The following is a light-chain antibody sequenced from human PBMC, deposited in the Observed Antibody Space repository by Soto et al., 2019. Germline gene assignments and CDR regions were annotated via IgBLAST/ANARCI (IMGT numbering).Light chain of an antibody. CDR2: DVS. J-gene: IGLJ3*02. Sequence: SALTQPASVSGSPGQSITISCTGTSSDVGGYNYVSWYQQHPGKAPKLMIYDVSNRPSGVSNRFSGPKSGNTASLTISGLQAEDEADYYCSSYTSSSTLVFGGGTKVTVL. CDR3: SSYTSSSTLV. CDR1: SSDVGGYNY. V-gene: IGLV2-14*01.